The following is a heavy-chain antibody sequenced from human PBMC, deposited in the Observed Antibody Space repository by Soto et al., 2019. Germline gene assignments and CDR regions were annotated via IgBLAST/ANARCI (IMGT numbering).Heavy chain of an antibody. CDR3: ARETGYGRRWYDAD. Sequence: ASVKVSCKASGYTFTSYDINWVRQATGQGLEWMGWMNPNSGNTGYAQKFQGRVTMTRDTSTSTVYMELSSLRSEDTAVYYCARETGYGRRWYDADWGQGTLVTVSS. CDR1: GYTFTSYD. D-gene: IGHD6-13*01. V-gene: IGHV1-8*01. J-gene: IGHJ4*02. CDR2: MNPNSGNT.